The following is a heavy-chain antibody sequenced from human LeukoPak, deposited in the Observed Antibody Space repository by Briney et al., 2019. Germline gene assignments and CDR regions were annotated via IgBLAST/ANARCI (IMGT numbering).Heavy chain of an antibody. J-gene: IGHJ4*02. D-gene: IGHD4-11*01. CDR3: VRDRGYSNFDY. V-gene: IGHV3-7*01. Sequence: GGSLRLSCAASGFTFSNYWMRWVRQAPGKGLEWVANMKEDGGEINYVDSVTGRFTISRDNARGSLDLQMNSLRAEDTAVYYCVRDRGYSNFDYWGQGSLVTVSS. CDR1: GFTFSNYW. CDR2: MKEDGGEI.